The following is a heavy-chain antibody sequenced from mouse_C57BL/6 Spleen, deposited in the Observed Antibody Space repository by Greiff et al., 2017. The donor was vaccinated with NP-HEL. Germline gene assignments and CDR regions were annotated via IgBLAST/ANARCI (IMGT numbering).Heavy chain of an antibody. J-gene: IGHJ3*01. CDR1: GYTFTSYW. D-gene: IGHD2-3*01. CDR3: ARSDGYSAWFAY. CDR2: IDPSDSET. Sequence: SGAELVRPGSSVKLSCKASGYTFTSYWMHWVKQRPIQGLEWIGNIDPSDSETHYNQKFKDKATLTVDKSSSTAYMQLSSLTSEDSAVYYCARSDGYSAWFAYWGQGTLVTVSA. V-gene: IGHV1-52*01.